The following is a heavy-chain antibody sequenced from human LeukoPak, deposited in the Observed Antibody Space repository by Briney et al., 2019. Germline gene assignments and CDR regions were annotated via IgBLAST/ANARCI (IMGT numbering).Heavy chain of an antibody. V-gene: IGHV3-74*01. J-gene: IGHJ4*02. Sequence: GGSLRLSCAVSGFTFSSYWMHWVRQTPGKGLVWVSRIKSDGSSTSHADSVKGRFTISRDNAKNTLYLQMNSLRGVDTAVYYCASGRWSDYLDYWGQGTLVTVSS. D-gene: IGHD3-3*01. CDR1: GFTFSSYW. CDR2: IKSDGSST. CDR3: ASGRWSDYLDY.